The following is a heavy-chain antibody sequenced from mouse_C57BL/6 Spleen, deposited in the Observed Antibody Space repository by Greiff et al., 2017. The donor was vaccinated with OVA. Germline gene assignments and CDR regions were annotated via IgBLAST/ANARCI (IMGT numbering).Heavy chain of an antibody. CDR3: ARGPDPLYEGFAY. D-gene: IGHD1-1*01. J-gene: IGHJ3*01. Sequence: EVQLQQSGPELVKPGASVKISCKASGYTFTDYYMNWVKQSHGKSLEWIGDINPNNGGTSYNQKFKGKATLTVDKSSSTAYMELRSLTSEDSAVYYCARGPDPLYEGFAYWGQGTLVTVSA. CDR1: GYTFTDYY. CDR2: INPNNGGT. V-gene: IGHV1-26*01.